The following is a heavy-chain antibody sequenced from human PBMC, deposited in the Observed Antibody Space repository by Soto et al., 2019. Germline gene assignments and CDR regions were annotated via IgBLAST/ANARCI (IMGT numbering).Heavy chain of an antibody. D-gene: IGHD5-18*01. Sequence: QVQLQQWGAGLLKPSETLSLTCAVYGGSFSGYYWSWIRQPPGKGLAWIGEINHSGSTNYNPSLKSRVTISVDTSKNQFSLKLSSVTAADTAVYYCARGDVDTAMVTDRIDYWGQGTLVTVSS. J-gene: IGHJ4*02. CDR3: ARGDVDTAMVTDRIDY. CDR2: INHSGST. CDR1: GGSFSGYY. V-gene: IGHV4-34*01.